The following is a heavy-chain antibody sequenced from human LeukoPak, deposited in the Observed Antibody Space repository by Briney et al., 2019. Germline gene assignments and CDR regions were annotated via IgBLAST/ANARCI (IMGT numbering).Heavy chain of an antibody. CDR3: ARGANYYGSGSHNWFDP. Sequence: PGGSLRLSCAASGFTFSSYEMNWVRQAPGKGLEWVSYISSSGSTIYYADSGKGRFTISRDNAKNSLYLQMNSLRAEDTAVYYCARGANYYGSGSHNWFDPWGQGTLVTVSS. V-gene: IGHV3-48*03. CDR2: ISSSGSTI. D-gene: IGHD3-10*01. J-gene: IGHJ5*02. CDR1: GFTFSSYE.